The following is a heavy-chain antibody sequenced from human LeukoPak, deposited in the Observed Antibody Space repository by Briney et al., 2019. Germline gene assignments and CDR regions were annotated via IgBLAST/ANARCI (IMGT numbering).Heavy chain of an antibody. J-gene: IGHJ3*02. CDR1: GFTFSSYA. CDR2: ISGSGGST. V-gene: IGHV3-23*01. Sequence: GGSLRLSCAASGFTFSSYAMSWVRQAPGKGLEWVSAISGSGGSTYYADSVKGRFTISRDNAKNSLYLQMSSLRAEDTAVYYCARTSILPGSFAPYDAFDIWGQGTMVTVSS. D-gene: IGHD3-9*01. CDR3: ARTSILPGSFAPYDAFDI.